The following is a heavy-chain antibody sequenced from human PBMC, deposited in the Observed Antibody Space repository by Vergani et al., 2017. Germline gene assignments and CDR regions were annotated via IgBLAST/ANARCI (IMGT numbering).Heavy chain of an antibody. J-gene: IGHJ6*03. CDR3: ARAAVVVPGGYMDV. Sequence: QVQLQQWGAGLLKPSETLSLTCAVYGGSFSGYYWSWIRQPPGKGLEWIGEINHSGSTNYNPSLKSRVTISVDTSKNQFSLKLSSVTAADTAVYYCARAAVVVPGGYMDVWGKGTTVTVSS. V-gene: IGHV4-34*01. CDR2: INHSGST. D-gene: IGHD2-2*01. CDR1: GGSFSGYY.